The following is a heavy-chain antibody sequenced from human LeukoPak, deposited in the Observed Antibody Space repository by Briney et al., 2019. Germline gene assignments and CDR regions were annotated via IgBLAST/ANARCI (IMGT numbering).Heavy chain of an antibody. V-gene: IGHV4-59*01. Sequence: SETLSLTCTVSGGSISSYYWSWIRQPPGKGLEWIGYIYYSGSTNYNPSLKSRVTVSVDTSKNQFSLKLSSVTAADTAVYYCARARHYYDSSGYYPYFDYWGQGTLVTVSS. D-gene: IGHD3-22*01. CDR2: IYYSGST. CDR3: ARARHYYDSSGYYPYFDY. CDR1: GGSISSYY. J-gene: IGHJ4*02.